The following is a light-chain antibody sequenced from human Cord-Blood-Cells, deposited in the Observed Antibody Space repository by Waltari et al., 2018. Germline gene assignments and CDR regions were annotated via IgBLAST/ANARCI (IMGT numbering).Light chain of an antibody. CDR3: CSYAGSSTWL. J-gene: IGLJ3*02. Sequence: QSALTQPASVSGSPGQSITISCTGTSSDVGRYNLASWYQQHPGKAPKLMIYEGSKRPSGVSNRFSGSKSGNTASLTISGLQAEDEADYYCCSYAGSSTWLFGGGTKLTVL. CDR2: EGS. V-gene: IGLV2-23*01. CDR1: SSDVGRYNL.